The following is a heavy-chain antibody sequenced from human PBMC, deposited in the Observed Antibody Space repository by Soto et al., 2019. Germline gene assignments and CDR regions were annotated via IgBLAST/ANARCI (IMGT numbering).Heavy chain of an antibody. D-gene: IGHD3-10*01. CDR3: ARGVQYYGSGTKAYFDL. J-gene: IGHJ2*01. CDR1: GGSISTDGYY. CDR2: IYYSGST. Sequence: QVQLQESGPGLVKPSQTLSLTCTVSGGSISTDGYYWSWIRQHPGKGLDWIGFIYYSGSTYYNPSLKSRVTISVDTSKNQLSLKLSSVTAADTAGYYCARGVQYYGSGTKAYFDLWGRGTLVTVSS. V-gene: IGHV4-31*03.